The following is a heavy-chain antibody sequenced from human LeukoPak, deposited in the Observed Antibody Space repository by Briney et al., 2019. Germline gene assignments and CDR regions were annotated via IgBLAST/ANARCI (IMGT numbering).Heavy chain of an antibody. V-gene: IGHV3-30*02. D-gene: IGHD3-16*02. CDR2: IRYDGSDK. Sequence: PGGSLRLSCAASGFTFSSYGMHWVRQAPGKGLEWVAFIRYDGSDKYYTDSVKGRFTISRDNSKNTLYLQMNSLRAEDTAVYYCAKDPGDYVWGSYRYTEDFDYWGQGTLVTVSS. CDR3: AKDPGDYVWGSYRYTEDFDY. J-gene: IGHJ4*02. CDR1: GFTFSSYG.